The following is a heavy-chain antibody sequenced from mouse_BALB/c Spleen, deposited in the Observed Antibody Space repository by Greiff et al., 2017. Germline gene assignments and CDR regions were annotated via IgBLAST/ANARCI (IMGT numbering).Heavy chain of an antibody. CDR1: GFTFSSYT. CDR2: ISSGGSYT. D-gene: IGHD1-1*01. J-gene: IGHJ4*01. V-gene: IGHV5-6-4*01. CDR3: TRRTTRAMDY. Sequence: EVKLVESGGGLVKPGGSLKLSCAASGFTFSSYTMSWVRQTPEKRLEWVATISSGGSYTYYPDSVKGRFTISRDNTKNTLYLQMSSLKSEDTAMYYCTRRTTRAMDYWGQGTSVTVSS.